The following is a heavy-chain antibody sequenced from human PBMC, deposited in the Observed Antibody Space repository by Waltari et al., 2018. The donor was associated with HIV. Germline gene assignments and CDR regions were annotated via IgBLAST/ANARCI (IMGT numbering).Heavy chain of an antibody. J-gene: IGHJ6*02. V-gene: IGHV3-48*02. CDR1: YFTFGDEA. CDR3: ARDTLNFYFGLDV. CDR2: ISSTSFNI. Sequence: VHLEESGGGLVQPGGSLRLSCAASYFTFGDEAMNWVRQSPGKGLEWIAYISSTSFNIKYAPSVKGRFTISRDNTKNSLELQMNNLRDEDTAVYYCARDTLNFYFGLDVWGQGTTVTVS.